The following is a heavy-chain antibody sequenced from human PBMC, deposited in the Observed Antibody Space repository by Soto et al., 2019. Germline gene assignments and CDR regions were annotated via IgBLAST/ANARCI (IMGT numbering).Heavy chain of an antibody. V-gene: IGHV1-8*01. CDR1: GYTFTSYD. Sequence: ASVKVSCKASGYTFTSYDINWVRQATGQGLEWMGWMNPNSGNTGYAQKFQGRVTMTRNTSISTAYMELSSLRSEDTAVFYCARGLIQRWLQLIYWGQGTLVTVSS. J-gene: IGHJ4*02. D-gene: IGHD5-12*01. CDR3: ARGLIQRWLQLIY. CDR2: MNPNSGNT.